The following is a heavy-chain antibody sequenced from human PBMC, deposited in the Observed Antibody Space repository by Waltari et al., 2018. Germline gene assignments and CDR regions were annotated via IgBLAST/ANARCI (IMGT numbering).Heavy chain of an antibody. CDR2: IIPIFGTA. V-gene: IGHV1-69*05. D-gene: IGHD2-15*01. Sequence: QVQLVQSGAEVKKPGSSVKVSCKASGGTFSSYAISWVRQAPGQGLEWMGGIIPIFGTANYAQKFQGRVTITTDESTSTAYMELSSVTAADTAVYYCARQELGYCSGGSCPGTYFDYWGQGTLVTVSS. J-gene: IGHJ4*02. CDR3: ARQELGYCSGGSCPGTYFDY. CDR1: GGTFSSYA.